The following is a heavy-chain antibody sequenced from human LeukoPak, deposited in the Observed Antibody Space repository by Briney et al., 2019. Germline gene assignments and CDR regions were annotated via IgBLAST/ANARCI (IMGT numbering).Heavy chain of an antibody. D-gene: IGHD4-11*01. J-gene: IGHJ4*02. CDR3: ARSGGLQKFDY. CDR1: GLIFGTYA. V-gene: IGHV3-30-3*01. Sequence: GGSLRLSCAASGLIFGTYAMHWVRQAPGRGLEWVAVISFDGSDKYYADSVQGRFTISRDNSKNTLYLQMNSLRVEDTAVYYCARSGGLQKFDYWGQGTLVTVSS. CDR2: ISFDGSDK.